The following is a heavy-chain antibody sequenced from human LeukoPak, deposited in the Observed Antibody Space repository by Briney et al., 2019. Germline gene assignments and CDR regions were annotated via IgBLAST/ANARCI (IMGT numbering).Heavy chain of an antibody. CDR2: IKSKTADGTT. CDR1: GFTFSNAW. J-gene: IGHJ3*02. V-gene: IGHV3-15*01. CDR3: TTRELGYCSGGSCYSAPDAFDI. D-gene: IGHD2-15*01. Sequence: GRSLRLSRAASGFTFSNAWMSWVRQAPGKGRGWVGRIKSKTADGTTDYAAPVKGRFTISRDDSKNTLYLQMNSLKTEDTAVYYCTTRELGYCSGGSCYSAPDAFDIWGQGTMVTVSS.